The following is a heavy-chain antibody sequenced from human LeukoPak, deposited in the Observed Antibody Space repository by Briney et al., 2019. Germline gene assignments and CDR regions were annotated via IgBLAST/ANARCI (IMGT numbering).Heavy chain of an antibody. CDR2: IYFSGTT. Sequence: PSETLSLTCTVSRGSITSSTYYWGWIRQPPGKGLEWIGTIYFSGTTYYTPSLRSRVTISVDTSKNQISLKLNSVTAADTAVYQCTGAVVTGLANDYWGQGTLVTVSS. J-gene: IGHJ4*02. CDR1: RGSITSSTYY. D-gene: IGHD3-9*01. CDR3: TGAVVTGLANDY. V-gene: IGHV4-39*01.